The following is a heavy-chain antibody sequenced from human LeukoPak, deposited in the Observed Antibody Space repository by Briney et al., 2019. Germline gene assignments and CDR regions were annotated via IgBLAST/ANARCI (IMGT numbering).Heavy chain of an antibody. CDR2: INHSGST. Sequence: SETLSLTCAAYGGSFSGYYWSWIRQPPGKGLEWIGEINHSGSTNYNPSLKSRVTISVDTSKNQFSLKLSSVTAADTAVYYCARSGPMVRDRRYYYYYYYMDVWGKGTTVTVSS. D-gene: IGHD3-10*01. CDR3: ARSGPMVRDRRYYYYYYYMDV. J-gene: IGHJ6*03. V-gene: IGHV4-34*01. CDR1: GGSFSGYY.